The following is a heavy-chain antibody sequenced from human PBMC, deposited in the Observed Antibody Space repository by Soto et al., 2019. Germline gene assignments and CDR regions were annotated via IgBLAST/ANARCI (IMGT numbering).Heavy chain of an antibody. J-gene: IGHJ6*02. Sequence: PSETLSLTCTVSGGSISSYYWSWIRQPAGKGLEWIGRIYTSGSTNYNPSLKSRVTMSVDTSKNQFSLKLSSVTAADTAVYYCAREGYSYGLYYYYYGMDVWGQGTTVTVSS. CDR1: GGSISSYY. CDR2: IYTSGST. D-gene: IGHD5-18*01. V-gene: IGHV4-4*07. CDR3: AREGYSYGLYYYYYGMDV.